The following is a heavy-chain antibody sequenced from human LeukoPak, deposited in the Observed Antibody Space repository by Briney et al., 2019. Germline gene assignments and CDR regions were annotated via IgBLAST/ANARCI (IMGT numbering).Heavy chain of an antibody. V-gene: IGHV3-20*04. Sequence: PGGSLRLSCAVSGFTFDDYGMSWARQAPGKGLEWVSGINWDGGSTGYADSVKGRFTISRDNAKKFLYLQMNSLRAEDTALYYCARTVSSAGWSDDAFDIWGQGTMVTVSS. CDR1: GFTFDDYG. CDR2: INWDGGST. J-gene: IGHJ3*02. D-gene: IGHD6-19*01. CDR3: ARTVSSAGWSDDAFDI.